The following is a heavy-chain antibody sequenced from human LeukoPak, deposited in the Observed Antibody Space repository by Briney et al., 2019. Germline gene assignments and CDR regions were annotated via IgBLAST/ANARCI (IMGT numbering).Heavy chain of an antibody. Sequence: ASVKVSCKASGYTFTGYYMHWVRQAPGQGLEWMGWINPNSGGTNYAQKFQGRVTITRDTSISTAYMELSRPRSDDTAVYYCGRFALVDAFDIWGQGTMVTVSS. CDR3: GRFALVDAFDI. V-gene: IGHV1-2*02. CDR1: GYTFTGYY. J-gene: IGHJ3*02. D-gene: IGHD3-16*01. CDR2: INPNSGGT.